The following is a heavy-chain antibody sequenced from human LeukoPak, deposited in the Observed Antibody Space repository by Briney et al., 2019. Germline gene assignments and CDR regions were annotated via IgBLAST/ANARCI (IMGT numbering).Heavy chain of an antibody. CDR3: ARGCYTTTCAFDS. CDR1: GGTFGSYA. J-gene: IGHJ4*02. CDR2: IIPVLGVA. Sequence: GSSVKVSCKASGGTFGSYAITWVRQAAGQGLEWMGRIIPVLGVANYTQKFQGRVTITADKFTGPAYLELSSLRSDDTAVYYCARGCYTTTCAFDSWGQGTLVTVSS. V-gene: IGHV1-69*04. D-gene: IGHD2-2*01.